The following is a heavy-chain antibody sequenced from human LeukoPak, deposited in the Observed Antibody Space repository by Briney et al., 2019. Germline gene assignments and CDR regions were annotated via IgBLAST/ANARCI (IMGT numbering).Heavy chain of an antibody. D-gene: IGHD6-6*01. Sequence: ASVKVSCKASGYTFTGYYMHWVRQAPGQGLDWMGWINPNSGGTNYAQKFQGRVTMTRDTSISTAYMELSRLRADDTAVYYCARAGIAARLFDYWGQGTLVTVSS. J-gene: IGHJ4*02. CDR3: ARAGIAARLFDY. V-gene: IGHV1-2*02. CDR1: GYTFTGYY. CDR2: INPNSGGT.